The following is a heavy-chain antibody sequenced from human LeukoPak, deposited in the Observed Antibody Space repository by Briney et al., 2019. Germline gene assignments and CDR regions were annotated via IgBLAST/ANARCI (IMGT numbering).Heavy chain of an antibody. J-gene: IGHJ2*01. CDR2: ISGSGNTT. V-gene: IGHV3-23*01. CDR3: AKGPAPYCNGGRCYSPHWYFDL. CDR1: QFTFSNYA. Sequence: GGSLRLSCAASQFTFSNYAMSWVRQAPGKGLEWVSAISGSGNTTYFGDSVTGRFTISRDNSKNTVYLQMNSLSAEDTAVYYCAKGPAPYCNGGRCYSPHWYFDLWGRGTLVTVSS. D-gene: IGHD2-15*01.